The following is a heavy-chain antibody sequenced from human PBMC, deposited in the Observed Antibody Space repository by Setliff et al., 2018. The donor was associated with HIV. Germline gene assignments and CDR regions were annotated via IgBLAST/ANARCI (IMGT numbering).Heavy chain of an antibody. V-gene: IGHV4-59*11. CDR3: ARDHNSGTLHAFDL. CDR1: GDPINSHY. CDR2: ISYSEYT. D-gene: IGHD1-26*01. Sequence: SETLSLTCTVSGDPINSHYWSWIRQPPGEGLEWIGHISYSEYTNYSPSLKSRVTISLDTSKKHFSLDLYSVTAADTAVYYCARDHNSGTLHAFDLWGQGTKVTVSS. J-gene: IGHJ3*01.